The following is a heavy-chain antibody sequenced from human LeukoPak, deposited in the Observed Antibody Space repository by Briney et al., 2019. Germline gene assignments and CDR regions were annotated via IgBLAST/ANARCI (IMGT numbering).Heavy chain of an antibody. CDR1: GGSISSGGYY. V-gene: IGHV4-31*03. J-gene: IGHJ6*02. CDR3: ARGFYGSGSYPGRYGMDV. CDR2: IYYSGSA. D-gene: IGHD3-10*01. Sequence: SQTLSLTCTVSGGSISSGGYYWSWIRQHPGKGLEWIGYIYYSGSAYYNPSLKGRVTIVVDTSKNQFSLKLSSVTAADTAVYYCARGFYGSGSYPGRYGMDVWGQGTTVTVSS.